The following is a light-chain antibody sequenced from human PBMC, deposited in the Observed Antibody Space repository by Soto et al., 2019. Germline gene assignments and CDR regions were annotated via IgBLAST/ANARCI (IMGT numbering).Light chain of an antibody. Sequence: DIQMTQSPSSLSASVGDRVTITCRASQSITSYLNWYQQXPGKAPKVLIYDASSFESGVPSRFSGSGSGTEFTLTISSLQPDDFATDYCQQYKSYSTFGLGTKVDIK. J-gene: IGKJ1*01. CDR3: QQYKSYST. CDR2: DAS. V-gene: IGKV1-5*01. CDR1: QSITSY.